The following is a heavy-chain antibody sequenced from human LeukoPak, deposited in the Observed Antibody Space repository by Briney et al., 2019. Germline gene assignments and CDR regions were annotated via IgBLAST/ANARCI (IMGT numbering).Heavy chain of an antibody. J-gene: IGHJ4*02. CDR2: VSGHGGKT. CDR1: GFTFSSYA. D-gene: IGHD3-10*01. Sequence: GGSLRLSCAASGFTFSSYAMTWVRQAPGKGLEWVSAVSGHGGKTYYAESVKGRFTISRDNSNNILFLQMNSLRAEDTALYYCAKANSGTSHYFDYWGQGTLVTVSS. CDR3: AKANSGTSHYFDY. V-gene: IGHV3-23*01.